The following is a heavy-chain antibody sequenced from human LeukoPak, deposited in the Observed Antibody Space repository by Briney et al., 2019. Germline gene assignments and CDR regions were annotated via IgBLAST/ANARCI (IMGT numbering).Heavy chain of an antibody. CDR2: INHSGST. D-gene: IGHD6-6*01. CDR3: ARGREYSSSSIVNSRDFDY. J-gene: IGHJ4*02. CDR1: GGSFSGYY. Sequence: SETLSLTCAVYGGSFSGYYWSWIRQPPGKGLEWIGEINHSGSTNYNPSLKSRVTISVDTSKNQFSLRLSSVTAADTAVYYCARGREYSSSSIVNSRDFDYWGQGTLVTVSS. V-gene: IGHV4-34*01.